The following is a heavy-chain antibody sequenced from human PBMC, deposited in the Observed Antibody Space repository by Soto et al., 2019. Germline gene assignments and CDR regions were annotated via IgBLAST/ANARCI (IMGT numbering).Heavy chain of an antibody. Sequence: EVQLVESGGGSVQPGRSLRLSCAASGFSFDDYGMHWVRQGPGKGLEWVSGISWNSGDIYYADSVKGRFTISRDNAKRTLYLQMKSLRTEDTALYYCANDNELDRDGPFDYWGQGMRVTVSS. CDR3: ANDNELDRDGPFDY. CDR2: ISWNSGDI. J-gene: IGHJ4*02. D-gene: IGHD2-2*03. V-gene: IGHV3-9*01. CDR1: GFSFDDYG.